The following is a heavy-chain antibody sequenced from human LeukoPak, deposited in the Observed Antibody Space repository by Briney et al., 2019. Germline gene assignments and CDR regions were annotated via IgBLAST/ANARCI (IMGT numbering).Heavy chain of an antibody. CDR1: GFTFSSYS. J-gene: IGHJ4*02. D-gene: IGHD2-15*01. CDR3: ARDPGCSGGSCSE. Sequence: AGGSLRLSCAASGFTFSSYSMNWVRQAPGKGLEWVSYISSSSSTIYYADSVKGRFTISRDNAKNSLYLQMNSLRAEDTAVYYCARDPGCSGGSCSEWGQGTLVTVSS. CDR2: ISSSSSTI. V-gene: IGHV3-48*01.